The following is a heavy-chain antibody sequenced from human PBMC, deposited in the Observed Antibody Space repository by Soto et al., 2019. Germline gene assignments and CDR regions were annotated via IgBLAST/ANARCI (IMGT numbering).Heavy chain of an antibody. CDR1: GGTFSSYA. V-gene: IGHV1-69*06. CDR3: ATMAPWRYFDY. J-gene: IGHJ4*02. Sequence: QVQRVQSGAEVKKPGSSVKVSCKASGGTFSSYAISWLRQAPGQGLEWMGGIIAIFGTANYAQKFQGRVTITADKSTSTAYMELSSLRSEDTAVHYCATMAPWRYFDYWGQGTLVTVSS. CDR2: IIAIFGTA. D-gene: IGHD2-8*01.